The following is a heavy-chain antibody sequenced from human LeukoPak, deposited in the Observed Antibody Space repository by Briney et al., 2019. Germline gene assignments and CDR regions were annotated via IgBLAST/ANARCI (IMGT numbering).Heavy chain of an antibody. D-gene: IGHD6-19*01. CDR1: GFTFSTYW. CDR2: IKQDGSEK. V-gene: IGHV3-7*01. CDR3: ARNQWLVQDAFDI. J-gene: IGHJ3*02. Sequence: GGSLRLSCAASGFTFSTYWMSWVCQAPGKGLEWVANIKQDGSEKYYVDSVKGRFTISRDNAKNSLYLQINSLRAEDTAVYYCARNQWLVQDAFDIWGQGTMVTVSS.